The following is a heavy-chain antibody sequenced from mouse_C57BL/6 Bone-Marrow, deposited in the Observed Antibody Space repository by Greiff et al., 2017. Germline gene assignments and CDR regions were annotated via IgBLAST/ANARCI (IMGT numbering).Heavy chain of an antibody. CDR1: GYTFTSYW. CDR3: ARVYYGSIFYVLYFDY. CDR2: IDPSDSYT. J-gene: IGHJ2*01. V-gene: IGHV1-69*01. D-gene: IGHD1-1*01. Sequence: QVQLQQPGAELVMPGASVKLSCKASGYTFTSYWMHWVKQRPGQGLEWIGEIDPSDSYTNYNQKFKGKSTLTVDKSSSTAYMQLSRLTSEDSAVYYCARVYYGSIFYVLYFDYWGQGTTLTVSS.